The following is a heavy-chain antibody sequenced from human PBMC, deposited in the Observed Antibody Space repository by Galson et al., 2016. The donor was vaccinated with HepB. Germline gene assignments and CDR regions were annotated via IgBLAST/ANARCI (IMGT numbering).Heavy chain of an antibody. J-gene: IGHJ6*02. CDR2: TYYRSKWYN. Sequence: CAISGDSVSTKSAAWNWIRQSPSRGLEWLGRTYYRSKWYNEYAVSVQSRITINPDTSKNQFSLQLNSVTLEDTAVYYCARGVAPWSLGSLGSHMDVWGQGTTVTVSS. D-gene: IGHD1-26*01. V-gene: IGHV6-1*01. CDR1: GDSVSTKSAA. CDR3: ARGVAPWSLGSLGSHMDV.